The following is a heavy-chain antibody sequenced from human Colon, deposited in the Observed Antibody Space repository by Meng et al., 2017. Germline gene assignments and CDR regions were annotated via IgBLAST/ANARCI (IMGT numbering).Heavy chain of an antibody. D-gene: IGHD3-10*01. J-gene: IGHJ4*02. CDR3: ARSLQGADYFDY. Sequence: GGSLTLSCAASGFTFSSYWMTWVRQAPAKGLEWVANIKQDTSEKYYVDSVKGRFTVSRDNAKNSLYLQMNSLRVEDTAVYYCARSLQGADYFDYWGQGTLVTVSS. CDR2: IKQDTSEK. V-gene: IGHV3-7*01. CDR1: GFTFSSYW.